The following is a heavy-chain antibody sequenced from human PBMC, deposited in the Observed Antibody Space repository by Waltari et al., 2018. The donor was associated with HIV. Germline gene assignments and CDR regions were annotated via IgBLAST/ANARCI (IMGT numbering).Heavy chain of an antibody. Sequence: QVQLQQWGAGLLKSSETLSLTCAVYGGSVTGYYWTWIRQSPGKGLEWIGDINHTGDINYNPALKSRVNFSVDTFKRQISLKVNSVTAADSAVYYCARSSYGSGTYPLHFDPWGQGSLVTVSS. CDR2: INHTGDI. J-gene: IGHJ5*02. D-gene: IGHD3-10*01. CDR1: GGSVTGYY. CDR3: ARSSYGSGTYPLHFDP. V-gene: IGHV4-34*02.